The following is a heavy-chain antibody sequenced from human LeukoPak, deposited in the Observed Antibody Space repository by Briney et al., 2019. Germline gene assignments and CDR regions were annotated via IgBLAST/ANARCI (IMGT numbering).Heavy chain of an antibody. CDR2: ISYDGSNK. J-gene: IGHJ4*02. Sequence: GRSPRLSCAASGFTFSSYAMHWVRQAPGKGLEWVAVISYDGSNKYYADSVKGRFTISRDNSKNTLYLQMNSLRAEDTAVYYCARPHLSNYDSSGLDYWGQGTLVTVSS. D-gene: IGHD3-22*01. CDR3: ARPHLSNYDSSGLDY. V-gene: IGHV3-30-3*01. CDR1: GFTFSSYA.